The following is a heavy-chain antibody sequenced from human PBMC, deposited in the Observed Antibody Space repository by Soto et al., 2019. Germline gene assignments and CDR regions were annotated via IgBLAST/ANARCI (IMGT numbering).Heavy chain of an antibody. V-gene: IGHV1-69*13. D-gene: IGHD3-16*02. CDR3: ARSNTLSRFIGHYYYGMDV. CDR2: IIPIFDTA. Sequence: EASVKVSCKASGGTFSSYAISWVRQAPGQGLEWMGGIIPIFDTANYAQKFQGRVTITADESTSTAYMELSSLRSEDTAVYYCARSNTLSRFIGHYYYGMDVWGQGTTVTVSS. CDR1: GGTFSSYA. J-gene: IGHJ6*02.